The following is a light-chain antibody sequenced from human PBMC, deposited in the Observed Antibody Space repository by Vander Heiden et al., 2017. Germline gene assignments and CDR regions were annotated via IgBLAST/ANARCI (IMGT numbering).Light chain of an antibody. J-gene: IGKJ3*01. CDR1: KDISNY. Sequence: DIQMTQSPSSLSASVGDRVTITCQASKDISNYLNWYQQKPGKAPKLLIYDASNLETGVPSRCSGSGSGTDFTFTISSLQPEDIATYYCQQYDNLPPFTFGPGTKVDIK. CDR2: DAS. V-gene: IGKV1-33*01. CDR3: QQYDNLPPFT.